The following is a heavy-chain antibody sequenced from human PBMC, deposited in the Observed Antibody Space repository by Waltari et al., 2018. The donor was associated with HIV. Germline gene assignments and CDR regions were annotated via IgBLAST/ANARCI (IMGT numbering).Heavy chain of an antibody. J-gene: IGHJ6*02. CDR2: MNPDSGNT. V-gene: IGHV1-8*02. Sequence: QGQLVQSGAEVKKPGASVKVSCKASGYTFTRYYLTWLRQAPGQGLEWMGWMNPDSGNTGYAQKFQGRVTMTRNTSISTAYMELSSLRSEDTAVYYCARSSITGTSGGGMDVWGQGTTVTVSS. D-gene: IGHD1-7*01. CDR1: GYTFTRYY. CDR3: ARSSITGTSGGGMDV.